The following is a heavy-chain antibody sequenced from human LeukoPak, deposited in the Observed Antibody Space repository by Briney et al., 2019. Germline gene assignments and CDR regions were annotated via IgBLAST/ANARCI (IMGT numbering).Heavy chain of an antibody. D-gene: IGHD1-14*01. J-gene: IGHJ4*02. CDR1: GFTFSTYW. Sequence: GGSLRLSCAASGFTFSTYWMSWVRQAPGKVPEWEANIKEDGSEKYYVDSLKGRFTSSRDNVKNSLYLQINSLRAEDTAVYYCGRDSFETDIDYWGQGTLVTVSS. V-gene: IGHV3-7*01. CDR2: IKEDGSEK. CDR3: GRDSFETDIDY.